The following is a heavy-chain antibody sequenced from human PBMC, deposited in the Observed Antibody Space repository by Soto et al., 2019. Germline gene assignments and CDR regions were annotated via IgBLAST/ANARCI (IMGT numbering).Heavy chain of an antibody. Sequence: SETLSLTCAVSGGSISSGGYSWSWIRQPPGKGLEWIGYIYHSGSTYYNPSLKSRVTILVDRSKNQFSLKLTSVTAADTAVYYCASDKITGLFDYWGQGTPVTVSS. CDR3: ASDKITGLFDY. D-gene: IGHD2-8*02. CDR2: IYHSGST. J-gene: IGHJ4*02. CDR1: GGSISSGGYS. V-gene: IGHV4-30-2*01.